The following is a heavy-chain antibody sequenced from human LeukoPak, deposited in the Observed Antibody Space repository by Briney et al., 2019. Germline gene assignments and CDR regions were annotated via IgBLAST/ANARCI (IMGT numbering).Heavy chain of an antibody. D-gene: IGHD1-14*01. CDR1: GLSFGDYT. V-gene: IGHV3-43*01. CDR3: ARVTDGYYYYYMDV. J-gene: IGHJ6*03. CDR2: ISRSGAAT. Sequence: PGGSLRLSCEASGLSFGDYTMHWVRQAPGKGLEWVSLISRSGAATKYADSVRGRFTVSRDNAKNSLYLQMNSLRAEDTAVYYCARVTDGYYYYYMDVWGKGTTVTVSS.